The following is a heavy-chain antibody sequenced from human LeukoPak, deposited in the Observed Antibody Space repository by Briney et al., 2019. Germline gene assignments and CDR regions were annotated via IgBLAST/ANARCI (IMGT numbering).Heavy chain of an antibody. CDR1: GGSISSGDYY. Sequence: SETLSLTCTVSGGSISSGDYYWSWIRQPPGKGLEWIGYIYYSGGTYYNPSLKSRVTISVDTSKNQFSLKLSSVTAADTAVYYCARDLWDGSGNTWGQGTLVTVSS. CDR2: IYYSGGT. J-gene: IGHJ5*02. CDR3: ARDLWDGSGNT. V-gene: IGHV4-30-4*01. D-gene: IGHD3-10*01.